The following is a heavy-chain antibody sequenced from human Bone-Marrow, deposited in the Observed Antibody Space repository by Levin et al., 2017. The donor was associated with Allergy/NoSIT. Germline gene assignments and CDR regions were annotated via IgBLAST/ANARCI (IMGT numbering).Heavy chain of an antibody. CDR1: GFIFDDYA. J-gene: IGHJ2*01. CDR2: ISRNSDSI. D-gene: IGHD4-23*01. V-gene: IGHV3-9*01. Sequence: GGSLRLSCEGSGFIFDDYAMHWVRQVPGKGLQWVSGISRNSDSIGYADSVKGRFTISRDNAKKSLYLEMNSLRLEDTAFYYCAKLRAQGYGGTCARGEFDVWGRGTLVTVSS. CDR3: AKLRAQGYGGTCARGEFDV.